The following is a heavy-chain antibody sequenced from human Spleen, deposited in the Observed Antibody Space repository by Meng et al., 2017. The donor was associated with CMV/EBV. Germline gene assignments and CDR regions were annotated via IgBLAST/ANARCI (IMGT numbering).Heavy chain of an antibody. CDR2: ISGSVTTTYT. CDR1: GFTFSSYA. D-gene: IGHD6-13*01. J-gene: IGHJ4*02. CDR3: ASREKYSSTWHLDY. Sequence: GGSLRLSCAASGFTFSSYAMNWVRQAPGKGLEWVSTISGSVTTTYTYYADSVKGRFTISRDNSKNTLYLQMNSLRAEDTAVYYCASREKYSSTWHLDYWGQGTLVTVSS. V-gene: IGHV3-23*01.